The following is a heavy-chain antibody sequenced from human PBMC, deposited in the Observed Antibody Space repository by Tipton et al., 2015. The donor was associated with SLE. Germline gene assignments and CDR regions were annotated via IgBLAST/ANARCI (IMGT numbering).Heavy chain of an antibody. D-gene: IGHD3-10*01. J-gene: IGHJ6*03. V-gene: IGHV4-39*01. CDR3: ARGVAGYYFYYYMDV. CDR2: VYYRGAT. CDR1: GGSISSSSYY. Sequence: LRLSCTVSGGSISSSSYYWGWIRQPPGKGLEYIGSVYYRGATYYNLSLRSRVTISVDTSNQFSLRLSSVTAADTAVYYCARGVAGYYFYYYMDVWGKGTTVTISS.